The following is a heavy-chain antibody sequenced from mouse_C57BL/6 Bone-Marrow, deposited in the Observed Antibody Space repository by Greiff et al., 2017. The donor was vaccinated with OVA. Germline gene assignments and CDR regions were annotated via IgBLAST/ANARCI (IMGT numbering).Heavy chain of an antibody. CDR2: IYPGSGST. CDR1: GYTFTSYW. J-gene: IGHJ4*01. CDR3: ARGGNYYAMDY. Sequence: VQLQQPGAELVKPGASVKMSCKASGYTFTSYWITWVKQRPGQGLEWIGDIYPGSGSTNYNEKFKSKATLTVDTSSSTAYMQLSSLTSEDAAVYYCARGGNYYAMDYWGQGTSVTVSS. V-gene: IGHV1-55*01.